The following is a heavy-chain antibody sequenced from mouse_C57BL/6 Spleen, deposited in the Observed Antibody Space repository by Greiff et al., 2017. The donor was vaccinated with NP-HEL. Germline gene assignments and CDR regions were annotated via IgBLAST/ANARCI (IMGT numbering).Heavy chain of an antibody. CDR3: GGHDGYYPHYYAMDY. Sequence: EVKVVESGGGLVQPKGSLKLSCAASGFSFNTYAMNWVRQAPGKGLEWVARIRSKSNNYATYYADSVKDRFTISRDDSESMLYLQMNNLRTEDTAMYYCGGHDGYYPHYYAMDYWGQGTSVTVSS. CDR2: IRSKSNNYAT. V-gene: IGHV10-1*01. J-gene: IGHJ4*01. CDR1: GFSFNTYA. D-gene: IGHD2-3*01.